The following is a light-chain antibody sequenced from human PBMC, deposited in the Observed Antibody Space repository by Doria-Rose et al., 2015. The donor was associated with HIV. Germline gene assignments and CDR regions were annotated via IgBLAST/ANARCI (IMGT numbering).Light chain of an antibody. J-gene: IGKJ1*01. V-gene: IGKV3-11*01. CDR2: DAS. Sequence: TQSPATLSLSPGARATLSCRASQSVSSYLAWYQEKPGQAPRLLIYDASNRATGIPARFSGSGSGTDFTLTISSLEPEDSAVYYCQQCGDCQGTVGQVTRVESK. CDR3: QQCGDCQGT. CDR1: QSVSSY.